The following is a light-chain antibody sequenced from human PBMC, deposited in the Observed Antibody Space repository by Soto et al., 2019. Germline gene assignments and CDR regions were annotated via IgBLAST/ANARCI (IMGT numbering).Light chain of an antibody. J-gene: IGLJ1*01. CDR1: NIGTKG. V-gene: IGLV3-21*02. CDR2: DND. Sequence: SYELTQPLSVSVAPGQTARITCGGNNIGTKGVHWYQQKPGQAPVLVVYDNDDRPSRIPERFSGSNSGNTAILTISRVEAGDEADYFCQLWDSSSEFYYVVGTGPKVTVL. CDR3: QLWDSSSEFYYV.